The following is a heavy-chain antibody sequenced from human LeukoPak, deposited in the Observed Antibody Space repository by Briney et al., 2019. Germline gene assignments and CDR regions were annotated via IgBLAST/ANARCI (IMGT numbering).Heavy chain of an antibody. J-gene: IGHJ4*02. Sequence: ASVKVSCKASGYTFTGYYMHWVRQAPGQGLEWMGWINPNSGGTNYAQKFQGRVTITRDTSISTAYMELSRLRSDDTAVYYCARDVLRSSPLGYWGQRTLVTVSS. CDR1: GYTFTGYY. D-gene: IGHD6-6*01. V-gene: IGHV1-2*02. CDR3: ARDVLRSSPLGY. CDR2: INPNSGGT.